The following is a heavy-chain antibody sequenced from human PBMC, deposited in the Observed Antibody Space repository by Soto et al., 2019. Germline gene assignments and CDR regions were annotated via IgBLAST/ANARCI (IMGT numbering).Heavy chain of an antibody. D-gene: IGHD4-4*01. CDR3: ARDGVTPFDF. CDR2: IKEDGSEK. Sequence: EVQLVESGGGLVQPGGSLRLSCTASGFTLSRHTMSWVRQAPGKGLEWVTNIKEDGSEKDYVDSVKGRFTISRDDANNALSLQMNSLRVEDTGVSFCARDGVTPFDFWGPGTLVTVPS. V-gene: IGHV3-7*01. J-gene: IGHJ4*02. CDR1: GFTLSRHT.